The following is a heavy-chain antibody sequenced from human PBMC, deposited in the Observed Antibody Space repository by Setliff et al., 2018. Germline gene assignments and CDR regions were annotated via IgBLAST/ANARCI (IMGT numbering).Heavy chain of an antibody. CDR3: ARGVYEYSYGYRGHYYYYMDV. CDR2: INTNTGNP. J-gene: IGHJ6*03. Sequence: ASVKVSCKASGYTFRSYAINWVRQAPGQGLEYLGWINTNTGNPTYVQGFTGRFVFSLDTSVSTAYLQISSLKAEDTAVYYCARGVYEYSYGYRGHYYYYMDVWGKGATVTVSS. D-gene: IGHD3-16*01. V-gene: IGHV7-4-1*02. CDR1: GYTFRSYA.